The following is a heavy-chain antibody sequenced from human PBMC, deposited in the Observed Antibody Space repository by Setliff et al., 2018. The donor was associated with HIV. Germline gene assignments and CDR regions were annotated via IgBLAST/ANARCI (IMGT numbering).Heavy chain of an antibody. Sequence: GGSLRLSCAASGFTFSGYEMNWVRQAPGKGLEWVSYISFSGTNMYYADSVKGRFTISRDNAKDLLYLQMNSLRGEDTAVYYCAGSRGYFVKADWGQGTLVTVS. V-gene: IGHV3-48*03. D-gene: IGHD3-22*01. CDR1: GFTFSGYE. CDR3: AGSRGYFVKAD. CDR2: ISFSGTNM. J-gene: IGHJ4*02.